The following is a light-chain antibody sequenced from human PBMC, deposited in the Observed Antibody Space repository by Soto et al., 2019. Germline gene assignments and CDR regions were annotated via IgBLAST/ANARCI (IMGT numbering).Light chain of an antibody. V-gene: IGKV3D-15*01. CDR3: QQYNDWPIT. CDR2: GVS. CDR1: QPVSSN. J-gene: IGKJ5*01. Sequence: ELVLTQSPVTLSLSPGESAALSCRASQPVSSNFLAWYQQKPGQAPRLLIYGVSSRASGIPARFTGSGSGTKLILTISSLQSEDFAVYYCQQYNDWPITLGQGTRLEIK.